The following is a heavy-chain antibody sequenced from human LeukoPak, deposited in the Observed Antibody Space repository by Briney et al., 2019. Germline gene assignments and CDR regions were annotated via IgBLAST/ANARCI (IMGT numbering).Heavy chain of an antibody. J-gene: IGHJ3*02. D-gene: IGHD5-18*01. CDR1: GGSISSSSYY. Sequence: PSETLSLTCTVTGGSISSSSYYWGWIRQPPGKGLEWIGSIYYSGSTYYNPSLKSRVTISVDTSKNQFSLKLSSVTAADTAVYYCARDTAEGAFDIWGQGTMVTVSS. CDR3: ARDTAEGAFDI. CDR2: IYYSGST. V-gene: IGHV4-39*07.